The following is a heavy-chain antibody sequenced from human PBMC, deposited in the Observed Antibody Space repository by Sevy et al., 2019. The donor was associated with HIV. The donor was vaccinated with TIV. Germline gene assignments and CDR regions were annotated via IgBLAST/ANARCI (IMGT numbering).Heavy chain of an antibody. D-gene: IGHD2-2*02. CDR1: GFTFSGNW. CDR2: IKEDGSEK. J-gene: IGHJ4*02. Sequence: GESLKISCAASGFTFSGNWMSWVRQAPGKGLEWVADIKEDGSEKYYVGSVKGRFTISRDNAKKSLYLQMNNLRAEDTAVYYCARDAGYCSSTSRYRGDYFDYWGQGTLVTVSS. V-gene: IGHV3-7*01. CDR3: ARDAGYCSSTSRYRGDYFDY.